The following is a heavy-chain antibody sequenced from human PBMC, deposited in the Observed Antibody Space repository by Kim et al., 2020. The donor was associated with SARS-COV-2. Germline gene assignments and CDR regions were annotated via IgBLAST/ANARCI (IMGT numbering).Heavy chain of an antibody. CDR1: GFTFSTYA. J-gene: IGHJ4*02. V-gene: IGHV3-23*01. CDR3: AKGNRWELVPFDF. D-gene: IGHD2-2*01. CDR2: ISASGADT. Sequence: GGSLRLSCGASGFTFSTYAMSWVRQAPGRGLEWVAAISASGADTYYADSMKGRFTISRDNSKNTLYLQMNSLRAEDTAVFHCAKGNRWELVPFDFWGQGTMVTVSS.